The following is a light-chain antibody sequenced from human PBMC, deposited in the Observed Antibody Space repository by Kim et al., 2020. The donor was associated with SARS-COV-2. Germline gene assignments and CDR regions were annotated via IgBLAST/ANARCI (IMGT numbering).Light chain of an antibody. Sequence: GQRFTITCSGSSSNIGTNPVYWYQLLPGTAPKVLIYFNNERPSGVPDRFSGSKSGTSASLAISGLQADDEADYYCAARDDSLNGYIFGSGTKVTVL. V-gene: IGLV1-44*01. J-gene: IGLJ1*01. CDR2: FNN. CDR3: AARDDSLNGYI. CDR1: SSNIGTNP.